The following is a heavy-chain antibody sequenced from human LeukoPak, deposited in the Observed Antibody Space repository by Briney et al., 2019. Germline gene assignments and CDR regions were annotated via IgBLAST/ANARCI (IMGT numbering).Heavy chain of an antibody. Sequence: PGGSLRLSCAASGFTVSSNYMSWVRQAPGKGLEWVSVIYSGGSTYYADSVKGRFTISGDNSKNTLYLQMNSLRAEDTAVYYCARDNYDILTGYDDYWGQGTLVTVSS. CDR1: GFTVSSNY. J-gene: IGHJ4*02. V-gene: IGHV3-53*01. D-gene: IGHD3-9*01. CDR3: ARDNYDILTGYDDY. CDR2: IYSGGST.